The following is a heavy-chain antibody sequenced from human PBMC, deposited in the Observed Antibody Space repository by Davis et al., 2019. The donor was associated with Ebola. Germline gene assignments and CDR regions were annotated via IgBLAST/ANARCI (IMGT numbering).Heavy chain of an antibody. CDR1: GFTFSSYA. Sequence: PGGSLRLSCAASGFTFSSYAMHWVRQAPGKGLEYVSAITTDGSTTFYANSVKDRFTISRDNSKNALYLQMGSLRTEDMAMYYCARGKGVHCGGDCSPLDCWGQGTLVIVSS. D-gene: IGHD2-21*02. V-gene: IGHV3-64*01. CDR2: ITTDGSTT. CDR3: ARGKGVHCGGDCSPLDC. J-gene: IGHJ4*02.